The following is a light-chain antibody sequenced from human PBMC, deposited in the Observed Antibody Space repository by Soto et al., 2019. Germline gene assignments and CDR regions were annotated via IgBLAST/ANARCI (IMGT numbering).Light chain of an antibody. CDR2: WAA. CDR1: QSVLYGSKNNNY. V-gene: IGKV4-1*01. Sequence: VVIQPTESFALALVERATINCKSSQSVLYGSKNNNYLAWYQQKQGQPPKLLIYWAATRESGVPDRCSGSGSGTDFTLTIISLQAEDVIVYYCPQYYGTLITFGQGRRLEVK. J-gene: IGKJ5*01. CDR3: PQYYGTLIT.